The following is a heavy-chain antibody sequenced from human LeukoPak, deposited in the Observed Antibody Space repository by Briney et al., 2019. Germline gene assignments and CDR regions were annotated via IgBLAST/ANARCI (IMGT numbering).Heavy chain of an antibody. V-gene: IGHV3-23*01. J-gene: IGHJ4*02. CDR1: GFTFSSYA. Sequence: GGSLRLSCAASGFTFSSYAMSWVRQAPGKGLEWVSVISGSDGSTYYADSVKGRFTISRDNSKNTLYLQMNSLRAEDTAVYYCAKELKIVVVPAANDYWGQGTLVTVSS. D-gene: IGHD2-2*01. CDR3: AKELKIVVVPAANDY. CDR2: ISGSDGST.